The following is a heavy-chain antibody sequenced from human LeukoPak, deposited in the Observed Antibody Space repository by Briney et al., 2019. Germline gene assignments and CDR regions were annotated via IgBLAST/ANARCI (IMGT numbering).Heavy chain of an antibody. CDR1: GGSISSYY. V-gene: IGHV4-59*01. J-gene: IGHJ4*02. CDR2: IYYSGST. Sequence: SETLSLTCTVSGGSISSYYWSWIRQSPGKGLEYIGYIYYSGSTNYNPSLKSRVTMSVGASKNQFSLKLNSVTAADTAVYYCAKGYNYGSFDHWGQGTLVTVSS. CDR3: AKGYNYGSFDH. D-gene: IGHD5-18*01.